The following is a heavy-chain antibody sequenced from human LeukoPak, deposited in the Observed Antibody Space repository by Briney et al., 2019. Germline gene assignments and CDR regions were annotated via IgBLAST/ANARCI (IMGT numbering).Heavy chain of an antibody. Sequence: GGSLRPSCAASGFTFSDYYMSWIRQAPGKGLEWVSYISSSGSTIYYADSVKGRFTISRDNAKNSLYLQMNSLRAEDTAVYYCARVSSPAGPSLNYWGQGTLVTVSS. V-gene: IGHV3-11*01. CDR3: ARVSSPAGPSLNY. J-gene: IGHJ4*02. D-gene: IGHD2-2*01. CDR1: GFTFSDYY. CDR2: ISSSGSTI.